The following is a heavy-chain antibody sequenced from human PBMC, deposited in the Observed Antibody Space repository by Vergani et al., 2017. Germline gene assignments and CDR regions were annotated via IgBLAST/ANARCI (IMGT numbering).Heavy chain of an antibody. CDR2: IIPIFGTA. D-gene: IGHD2-15*01. CDR3: ASIFGVVAARSPNTYYYYGMDV. CDR1: GGTFSSYA. Sequence: QVQLVQSGAEVKKPGSSVKVSCKASGGTFSSYAISWVRQAPGQGLEWMGGIIPIFGTANYAQKFQGRVTITADESTSTAYMELSSLRSEDTVVYYCASIFGVVAARSPNTYYYYGMDVWGQGTTVTVSS. V-gene: IGHV1-69*12. J-gene: IGHJ6*02.